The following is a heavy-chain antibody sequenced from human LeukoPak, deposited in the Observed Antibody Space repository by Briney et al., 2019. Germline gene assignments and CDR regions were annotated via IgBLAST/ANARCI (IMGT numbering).Heavy chain of an antibody. CDR2: ISGSGGST. V-gene: IGHV3-23*01. CDR3: AKDTRAYNYGDFDY. CDR1: GFTFSSYA. D-gene: IGHD5-18*01. Sequence: GGSLRLSCAASGFTFSSYAMSWVRQAPGKGLDCFSTISGSGGSTYYADSVKGRFTISRDNSKNTLYLQMSSLRAEDTAVYYCAKDTRAYNYGDFDYWGQGTLVTVSS. J-gene: IGHJ4*02.